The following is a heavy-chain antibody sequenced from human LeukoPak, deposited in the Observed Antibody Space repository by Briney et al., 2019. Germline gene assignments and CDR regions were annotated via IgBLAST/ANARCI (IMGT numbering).Heavy chain of an antibody. CDR2: INPNSGGT. CDR1: GYTFTGYY. Sequence: ASVKVSCKASGYTFTGYYMHWVRQAPGQGLEWMGWINPNSGGTNYAQKFQGWVTMTRNTSISTAYMELSSLRSEDTAVYYCARGLRAAAAGRRLIYYFDYWGQGTLVTVSS. D-gene: IGHD6-13*01. V-gene: IGHV1-2*04. J-gene: IGHJ4*02. CDR3: ARGLRAAAAGRRLIYYFDY.